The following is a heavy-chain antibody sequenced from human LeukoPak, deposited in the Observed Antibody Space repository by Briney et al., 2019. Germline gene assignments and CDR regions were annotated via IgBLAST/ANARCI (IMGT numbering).Heavy chain of an antibody. CDR2: ISSSSSYI. Sequence: PGGSLRLSCAASGFTFGSYSMNWVRQAAGKGLEWVSSISSSSSYIYYADSVKGRFTISRDNAKNSLYLQMNSLRAEDTAVYYCARDLRYYYGSGSYRDYWGQGTLVTVSS. V-gene: IGHV3-21*01. D-gene: IGHD3-10*01. CDR3: ARDLRYYYGSGSYRDY. CDR1: GFTFGSYS. J-gene: IGHJ4*02.